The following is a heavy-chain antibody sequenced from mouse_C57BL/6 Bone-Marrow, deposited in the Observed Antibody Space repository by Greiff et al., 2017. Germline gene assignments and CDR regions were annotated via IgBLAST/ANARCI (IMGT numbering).Heavy chain of an antibody. J-gene: IGHJ2*01. V-gene: IGHV1-7*01. Sequence: LVESGAELAKPGASVKLSCKASGYTFTSYWMHWVKQRPGQGLEWIGYINPSSGYTKYNQKFKGKATLTADKSSSTAYMQLSSLAYEDSAVYYCARAAYYIRDWGQGTTLTVSS. CDR3: ARAAYYIRD. CDR1: GYTFTSYW. CDR2: INPSSGYT. D-gene: IGHD2-12*01.